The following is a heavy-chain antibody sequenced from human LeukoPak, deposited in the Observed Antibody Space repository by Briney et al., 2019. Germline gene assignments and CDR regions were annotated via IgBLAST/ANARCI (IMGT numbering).Heavy chain of an antibody. Sequence: SQTLSLTCTVSGASISSGSYYWSWIRQPAGKGLEWIGRVYTSGSTNYNPSLKSRVTISVDTSKNQFSLNLSPVTAADTAVYYCARDRPTYYDSSGYYLESDYWGQGTLVTVSS. V-gene: IGHV4-61*02. CDR3: ARDRPTYYDSSGYYLESDY. CDR2: VYTSGST. J-gene: IGHJ4*02. CDR1: GASISSGSYY. D-gene: IGHD3-22*01.